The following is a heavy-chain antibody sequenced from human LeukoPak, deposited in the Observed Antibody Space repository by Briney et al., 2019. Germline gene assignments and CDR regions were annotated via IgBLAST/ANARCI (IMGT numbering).Heavy chain of an antibody. J-gene: IGHJ4*02. CDR1: GYSIRSGYS. CDR3: ARHASEGGMDFFDY. Sequence: PSETLSLTCAVPGYSIRSGYSWGWTRHPPGKGLEWIGSIYHSGSTYYTPPLKNRVTISVDTSTNQFSPKLSSVTAADTAVYYCARHASEGGMDFFDYWGQGTLLIVSS. CDR2: IYHSGST. D-gene: IGHD1-14*01. V-gene: IGHV4-38-2*01.